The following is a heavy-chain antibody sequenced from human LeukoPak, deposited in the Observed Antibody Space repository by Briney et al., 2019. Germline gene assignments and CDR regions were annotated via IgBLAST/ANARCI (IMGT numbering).Heavy chain of an antibody. CDR1: GFSFSTYG. CDR2: ISSSGSTI. J-gene: IGHJ4*02. D-gene: IGHD1-26*01. Sequence: PGGSLRLSCVASGFSFSTYGLHWVRQAPGKGLEWVSYISSSGSTIYYADSVKGRFTISRDNAKNSLYLQMNSLRAEDTAVYYCARDLGYFDYWGQGTLVTVSS. CDR3: ARDLGYFDY. V-gene: IGHV3-48*04.